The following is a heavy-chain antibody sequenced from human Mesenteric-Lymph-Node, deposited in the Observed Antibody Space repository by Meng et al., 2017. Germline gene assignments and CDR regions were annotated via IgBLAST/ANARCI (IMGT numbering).Heavy chain of an antibody. Sequence: GESLKISCAASGFTFSSYAMHWVRQAPGKGLEWVAVISYDGSNKYYADSVKGRFTISRDNSKNTLFLQMHSLRAEDTAAYYCAKDLHIEVESAMGNAMGYYFNFWGPGTLVTVSS. CDR3: AKDLHIEVESAMGNAMGYYFNF. V-gene: IGHV3-30*07. D-gene: IGHD2-21*02. CDR1: GFTFSSYA. J-gene: IGHJ4*02. CDR2: ISYDGSNK.